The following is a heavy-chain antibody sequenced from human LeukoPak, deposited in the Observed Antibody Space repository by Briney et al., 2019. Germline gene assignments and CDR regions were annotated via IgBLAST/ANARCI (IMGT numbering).Heavy chain of an antibody. CDR3: AKDLGTSGWYINS. V-gene: IGHV3-23*01. D-gene: IGHD6-13*01. CDR2: ITSGGTST. CDR1: RFTFSTYA. Sequence: GGSLRLSCAASRFTFSTYAMIWVRQAPGKGLEWVSAITSGGTSTYYADSVRGRFTISRDNSKNTLYLQMNSLRAEDTAVYHCAKDLGTSGWYINSWGQGTVVTVSS. J-gene: IGHJ4*02.